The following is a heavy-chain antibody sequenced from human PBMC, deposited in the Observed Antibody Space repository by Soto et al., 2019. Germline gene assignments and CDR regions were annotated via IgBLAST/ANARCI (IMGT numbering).Heavy chain of an antibody. CDR1: GYSFTSYW. D-gene: IGHD6-19*01. CDR2: IDPSDSYT. J-gene: IGHJ6*02. CDR3: ARHPAPGAVAARMYGMDV. Sequence: ESLKISCKGSGYSFTSYWISWVRQMPGKGLEWMGRIDPSDSYTNYSPSFQGHVTISADKSISTAYLQWSSLKASDTAMYYCARHPAPGAVAARMYGMDVWGQGTTVTVSS. V-gene: IGHV5-10-1*01.